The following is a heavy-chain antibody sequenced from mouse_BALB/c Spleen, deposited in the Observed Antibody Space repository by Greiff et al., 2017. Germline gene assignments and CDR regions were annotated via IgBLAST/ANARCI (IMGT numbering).Heavy chain of an antibody. CDR1: GFTFSSFG. CDR3: ARGGFTTVVDLFDY. V-gene: IGHV5-17*02. J-gene: IGHJ2*01. D-gene: IGHD1-1*01. CDR2: ISSGSSTI. Sequence: EVKVVESGGGLVQPGGSRKLSCAASGFTFSSFGMHWVRQAPEKGLEWVAYISSGSSTIYYADTVKGRFTISRDNPKNTLFLQMTSLRSEDTAMYYCARGGFTTVVDLFDYWGQGTTLTVSS.